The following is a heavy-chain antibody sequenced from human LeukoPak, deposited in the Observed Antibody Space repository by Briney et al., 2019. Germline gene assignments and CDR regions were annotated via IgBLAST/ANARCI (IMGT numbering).Heavy chain of an antibody. Sequence: SETLSLTCTVSGGSISSYYWSWIWQPPGKGLEWIGYIYYSGSANYNPSLKSRVTISVDTSKNQLSLKLSSVTAADTAVYYCARGPGSGSYFAWFDPWGQGDLVTVSS. V-gene: IGHV4-59*12. CDR2: IYYSGSA. CDR3: ARGPGSGSYFAWFDP. J-gene: IGHJ5*02. CDR1: GGSISSYY. D-gene: IGHD3-10*01.